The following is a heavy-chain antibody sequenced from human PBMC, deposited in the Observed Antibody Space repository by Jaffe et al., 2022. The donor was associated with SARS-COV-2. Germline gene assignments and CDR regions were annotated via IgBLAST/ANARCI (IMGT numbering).Heavy chain of an antibody. D-gene: IGHD5-12*01. J-gene: IGHJ6*03. V-gene: IGHV3-48*01. CDR3: ARAGTYSGPRGAYMDV. Sequence: EVQLVESGGGLVQPGGSLRLSCAASGFTFSSYSMNWVRQAPGKGLEWVSYISSSSSTIYYADSVKGRFTISRDNAKNSLYLQMNSLRAEDTAVYYCARAGTYSGPRGAYMDVWGKGTTVTVSS. CDR1: GFTFSSYS. CDR2: ISSSSSTI.